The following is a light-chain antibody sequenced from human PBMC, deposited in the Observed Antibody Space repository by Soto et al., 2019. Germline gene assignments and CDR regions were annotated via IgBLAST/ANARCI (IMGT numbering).Light chain of an antibody. Sequence: QSALTQPPSVSGAPGQRVTISCTGSSSNIGAGHDVHWYQQRPGTAPKLLIYRNNNRPSGVPDRFSGSTSGTSASLAITGLQAEDETDYHCQSYDSSLSGSVFGGGTKVTVL. CDR2: RNN. CDR3: QSYDSSLSGSV. CDR1: SSNIGAGHD. J-gene: IGLJ3*02. V-gene: IGLV1-40*01.